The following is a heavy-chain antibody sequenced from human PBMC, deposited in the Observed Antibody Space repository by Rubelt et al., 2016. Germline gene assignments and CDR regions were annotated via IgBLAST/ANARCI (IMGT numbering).Heavy chain of an antibody. Sequence: QVQLQESGPGLVKPSETLSLTCTVSGGSISSYYWSWIRQPPGKGLEWIGYIYHSGSTYYNPSLKSRVTISVDTSKNQFSLKLSSVTAADTAVYYCARASENWNYWFDPWGQGTLVTVSS. V-gene: IGHV4-59*12. CDR2: IYHSGST. CDR3: ARASENWNYWFDP. D-gene: IGHD1-7*01. CDR1: GGSISSYY. J-gene: IGHJ5*02.